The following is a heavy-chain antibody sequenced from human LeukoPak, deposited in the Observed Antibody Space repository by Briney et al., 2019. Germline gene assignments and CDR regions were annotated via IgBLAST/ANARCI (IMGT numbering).Heavy chain of an antibody. CDR3: ARQVGWEPNFDY. Sequence: SETLSLTCIVSGGSITSYYWSWIRQPPGKGLEWIGYIYYNGRTSYNPSLKSRVTISVDTSKNQFSLKLSSVTAADTAVYYCARQVGWEPNFDYWGQGTLVTVSS. V-gene: IGHV4-59*08. D-gene: IGHD1-26*01. J-gene: IGHJ4*02. CDR2: IYYNGRT. CDR1: GGSITSYY.